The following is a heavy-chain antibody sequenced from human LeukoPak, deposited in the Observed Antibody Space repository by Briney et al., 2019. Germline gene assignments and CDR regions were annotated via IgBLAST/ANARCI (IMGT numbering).Heavy chain of an antibody. CDR1: GFTFDDYT. CDR3: AKERTPYGSSPFDY. D-gene: IGHD6-13*01. Sequence: PGGSLRLSCAASGFTFDDYTMHWVRQAPGKGLEWVSLISWDGGSTYYADSVKGRFTISRDNSKNSLYLQMNSLRTEDTALYYCAKERTPYGSSPFDYWGQGTLVTVSS. V-gene: IGHV3-43*01. J-gene: IGHJ4*02. CDR2: ISWDGGST.